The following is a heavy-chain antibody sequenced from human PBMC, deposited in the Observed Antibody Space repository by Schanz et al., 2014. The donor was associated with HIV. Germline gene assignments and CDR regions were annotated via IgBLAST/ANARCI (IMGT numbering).Heavy chain of an antibody. CDR3: AREPLPGNGLYFDY. CDR2: ISYDGRNK. V-gene: IGHV3-33*05. Sequence: QVQLVESGGGVVQPGRSLRLSCAASGFTFNSYGMHWVRQAPGKGLGGGPVISYDGRNKLYADSVKGRFTISRDNGKNSLYLQMASLRDDDTAVYYCAREPLPGNGLYFDYWGQGALVTVSS. CDR1: GFTFNSYG. J-gene: IGHJ4*02. D-gene: IGHD2-8*01.